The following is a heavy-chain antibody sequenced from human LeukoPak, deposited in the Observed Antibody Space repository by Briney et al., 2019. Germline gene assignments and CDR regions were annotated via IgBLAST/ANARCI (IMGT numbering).Heavy chain of an antibody. V-gene: IGHV1-2*02. CDR3: ARSDSSGWHFDY. J-gene: IGHJ4*02. CDR1: GYTFTSYY. CDR2: INPNSGGT. D-gene: IGHD6-19*01. Sequence: ASVKVSCKASGYTFTSYYMHWVRQAPGQGLEWMGWINPNSGGTNYAQKFQGRVTMTRDTSISTAYMELSRLRSDDTAVYYCARSDSSGWHFDYWGQGTLVTVSS.